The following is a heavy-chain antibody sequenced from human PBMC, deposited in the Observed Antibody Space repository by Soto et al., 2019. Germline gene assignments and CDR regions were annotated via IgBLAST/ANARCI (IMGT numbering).Heavy chain of an antibody. Sequence: SETLSLTCNVFPGSIYDYYWSWIRQTPGMRLEWIGFVYSGGSATYNPSFKSRVIISLETSKNQFSLTLTSLTAADSAMYYCASTSRATPGTGLDSWGQGALVTVSS. CDR2: VYSGGSA. J-gene: IGHJ4*02. CDR3: ASTSRATPGTGLDS. V-gene: IGHV4-59*01. CDR1: PGSIYDYY.